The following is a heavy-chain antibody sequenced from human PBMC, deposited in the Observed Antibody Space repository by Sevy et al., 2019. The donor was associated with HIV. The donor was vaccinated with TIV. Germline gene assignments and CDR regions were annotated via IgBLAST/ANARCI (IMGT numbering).Heavy chain of an antibody. CDR2: IKQDESEK. Sequence: GGSLRLSCAASGFTFSRYWMTWVRQAPGKGLEWVANIKQDESEKYYVDAVKGRFTISRDNAKNSMYLQMNSLRADDTAVYYCARDRGEILSSAFNYWGQGTLVTVSS. CDR3: ARDRGEILSSAFNY. CDR1: GFTFSRYW. J-gene: IGHJ4*02. D-gene: IGHD3-10*01. V-gene: IGHV3-7*01.